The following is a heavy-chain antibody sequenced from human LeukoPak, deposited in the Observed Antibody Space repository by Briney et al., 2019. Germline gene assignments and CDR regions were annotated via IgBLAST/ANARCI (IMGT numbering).Heavy chain of an antibody. J-gene: IGHJ6*02. CDR1: GYTFTSYG. V-gene: IGHV1-18*01. CDR3: ARDGSGSYYYGMDV. Sequence: ASVKVSCKASGYTFTSYGISWVRQAPGQGLEWMGWISAYNGNTSYAQKLQGRVTMTTDTSSSTAYMELRSLRSDDTAVYYCARDGSGSYYYGMDVWGQGTTVTVSS. CDR2: ISAYNGNT. D-gene: IGHD3-10*01.